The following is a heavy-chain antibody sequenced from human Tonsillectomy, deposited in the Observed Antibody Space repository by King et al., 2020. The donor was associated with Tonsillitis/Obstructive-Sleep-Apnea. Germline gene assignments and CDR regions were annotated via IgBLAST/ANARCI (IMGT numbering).Heavy chain of an antibody. D-gene: IGHD3-22*01. V-gene: IGHV4-59*01. CDR3: ARGESYDSSGYYSSPTFDY. J-gene: IGHJ4*02. Sequence: VPLQESGPGLVKPSETLSLTCTVSGGSISSYYWSWIRQPPGKGLEWIGYIYYSGSTNYNPSLKSRVTISVDTSKNQFSLKLSSVTAADTAVYYCARGESYDSSGYYSSPTFDYWGQGTLVTVSS. CDR1: GGSISSYY. CDR2: IYYSGST.